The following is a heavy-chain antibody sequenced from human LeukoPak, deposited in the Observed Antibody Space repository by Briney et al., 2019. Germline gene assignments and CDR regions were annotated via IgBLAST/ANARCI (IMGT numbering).Heavy chain of an antibody. D-gene: IGHD3-16*01. J-gene: IGHJ4*02. CDR1: GFSFSDYD. V-gene: IGHV3-21*01. Sequence: PGWSLRLSCSASGFSFSDYDMNWLRQAPGKGLEWISSINGRSSHVYYGESVKGRFSLSRDNALNSLFLQMNSLGVDDTAVYYCGRAFPPLRTASAGDLWGQGTLVTVSS. CDR3: GRAFPPLRTASAGDL. CDR2: INGRSSHV.